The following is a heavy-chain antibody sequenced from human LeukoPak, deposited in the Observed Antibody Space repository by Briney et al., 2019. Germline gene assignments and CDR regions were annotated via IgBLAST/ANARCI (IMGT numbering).Heavy chain of an antibody. Sequence: SETLSLTCAVSGGSISSSNWWSWVRQPPGKGLEWIGEIYHSGSTNYNPSLKSRVTISVDKSKNQFSLELSSVTAADTAVYYCARDPLHYYGSGSYKNYGMDVWGQGTTVTVSS. D-gene: IGHD3-10*01. J-gene: IGHJ6*02. CDR3: ARDPLHYYGSGSYKNYGMDV. V-gene: IGHV4-4*02. CDR2: IYHSGST. CDR1: GGSISSSNW.